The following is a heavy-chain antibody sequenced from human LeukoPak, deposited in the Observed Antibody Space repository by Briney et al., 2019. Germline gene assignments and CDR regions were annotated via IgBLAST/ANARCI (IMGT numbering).Heavy chain of an antibody. CDR2: ISYDGSNK. J-gene: IGHJ4*02. D-gene: IGHD3-3*01. Sequence: GRSLRLSCAASGFTFSSYAMHWVRQAPGKGLEWVAVISYDGSNKYHADSVKGRFTISRDNSKNTLYLQMNSLRAEDTAVYYCARPRREALKLRFLEWLLPRYWGQGTLVTVSS. V-gene: IGHV3-30-3*01. CDR3: ARPRREALKLRFLEWLLPRY. CDR1: GFTFSSYA.